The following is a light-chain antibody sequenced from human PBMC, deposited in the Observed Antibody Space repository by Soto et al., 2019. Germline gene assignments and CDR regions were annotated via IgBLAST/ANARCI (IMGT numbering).Light chain of an antibody. V-gene: IGKV1-39*01. CDR2: AAS. CDR3: QQSYSTHTWT. J-gene: IGKJ1*01. CDR1: QSISSY. Sequence: DIQMTQSPSSLSASVGDRVTITCRASQSISSYLNWYQQKPGKAPKLLIYAASSLQSGVPSRFSCSGSGTDFTLTISSLQPEDFATYYCQQSYSTHTWTFGQGTKVEIK.